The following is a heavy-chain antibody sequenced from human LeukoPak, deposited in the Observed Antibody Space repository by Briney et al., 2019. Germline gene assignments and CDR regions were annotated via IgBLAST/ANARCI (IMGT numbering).Heavy chain of an antibody. V-gene: IGHV1-18*01. CDR1: GYTFTSYG. CDR2: ISAYNGNT. Sequence: GASVKVSCKASGYTFTSYGISWVRQAPGQGLEWIGWISAYNGNTNYAQKLQGRVTMTTDTPTSTAYMELRSLRSDDTAVYYCARDLLNTDYGDYCYFDYWGQGTLVTVSS. D-gene: IGHD4-17*01. CDR3: ARDLLNTDYGDYCYFDY. J-gene: IGHJ4*02.